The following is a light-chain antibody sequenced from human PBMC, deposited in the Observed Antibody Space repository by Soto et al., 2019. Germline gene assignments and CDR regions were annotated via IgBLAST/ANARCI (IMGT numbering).Light chain of an antibody. CDR3: KQYDSRLS. Sequence: DRQMTQSPSTLSAYVGDRVTITCRASQDVNNWLAWYQQKPGKAPKLLIYEASSLVTGVPSRFSGSGSGTEFTLTISSLQPDDFATYYCKQYDSRLSFGQGTKVEVQ. CDR1: QDVNNW. J-gene: IGKJ1*01. CDR2: EAS. V-gene: IGKV1-5*03.